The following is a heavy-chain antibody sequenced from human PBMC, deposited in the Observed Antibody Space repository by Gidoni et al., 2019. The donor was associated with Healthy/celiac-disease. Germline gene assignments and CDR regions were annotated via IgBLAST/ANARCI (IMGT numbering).Heavy chain of an antibody. V-gene: IGHV3-30*03. Sequence: QVQLVESGGGVVQPGRSLRLSCSASGFTFSSYGMHWVRQAPGKGLEWVAGISYDGSNKYYADSVKGRFTISRDNSKNTLYLQMNSLRAEDTAVYYCARDLAVVVPAAIRTGWFDPWGQGTLVTVSS. D-gene: IGHD2-2*02. CDR3: ARDLAVVVPAAIRTGWFDP. J-gene: IGHJ5*02. CDR2: ISYDGSNK. CDR1: GFTFSSYG.